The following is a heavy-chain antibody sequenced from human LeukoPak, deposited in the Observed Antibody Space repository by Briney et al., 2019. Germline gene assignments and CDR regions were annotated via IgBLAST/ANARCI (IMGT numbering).Heavy chain of an antibody. V-gene: IGHV4-4*07. Sequence: PSGTLSLTCTVSGGSISSYYWSWIRQPAGKGLEWIGRIYTSGSTNYNPSLKSRVTMSVDTSKNRFSLKLSSVTAADTAVYYCARLEYYDSWSGYREDAFDIWGQGTIVTVSS. D-gene: IGHD3-3*01. CDR1: GGSISSYY. CDR2: IYTSGST. CDR3: ARLEYYDSWSGYREDAFDI. J-gene: IGHJ3*02.